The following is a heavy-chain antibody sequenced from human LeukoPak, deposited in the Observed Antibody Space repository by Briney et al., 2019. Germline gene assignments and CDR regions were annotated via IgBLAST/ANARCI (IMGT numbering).Heavy chain of an antibody. D-gene: IGHD2-21*02. V-gene: IGHV1-46*01. CDR2: INPSGGST. Sequence: GASVKVSCKASGYTFTSYYMHWVRQAPGQGLEWMGIINPSGGSTSYAQKFQGRVTMTRDMSTSTVYMELSSLRSEDTAVYYCARDCFPGGDLSWFDPWGQGTLVTVSS. CDR3: ARDCFPGGDLSWFDP. J-gene: IGHJ5*02. CDR1: GYTFTSYY.